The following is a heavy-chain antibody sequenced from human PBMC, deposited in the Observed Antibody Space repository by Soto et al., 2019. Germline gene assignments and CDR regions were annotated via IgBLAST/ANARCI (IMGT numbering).Heavy chain of an antibody. CDR1: GFNFSDYS. Sequence: GGSLRLSCAASGFNFSDYSMHWVRQAPGKGLEWVAVVSHDGRNTHYADSVKGRFTISRDSSKNTVSLEMTSLRAEDTAVYYCAKGGRQWLVTSDFNYWGQGALVTVSS. CDR3: AKGGRQWLVTSDFNY. D-gene: IGHD6-19*01. CDR2: VSHDGRNT. J-gene: IGHJ4*02. V-gene: IGHV3-30*18.